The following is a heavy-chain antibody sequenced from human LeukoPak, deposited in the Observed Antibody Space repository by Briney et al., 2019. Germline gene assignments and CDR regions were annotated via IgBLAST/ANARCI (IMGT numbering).Heavy chain of an antibody. CDR2: ISSNGGST. V-gene: IGHV3-64*01. CDR1: GFTFSSYA. CDR3: ARQATRIAAAGTSIDY. Sequence: GGSLRLSCAASGFTFSSYAMHWVRQAPGKGLEYVSAISSNGGSTYYANSVKGRFIISRDNSKNPLYLQMGSLRAEDMAVYYCARQATRIAAAGTSIDYWGQGTLVTVSS. J-gene: IGHJ4*02. D-gene: IGHD6-13*01.